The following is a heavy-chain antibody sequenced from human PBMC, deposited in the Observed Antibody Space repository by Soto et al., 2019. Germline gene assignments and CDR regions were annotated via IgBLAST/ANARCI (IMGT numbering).Heavy chain of an antibody. Sequence: SETLSLTCTVSGDSISSGDYYWSWIRQPPGKGLEWIGCIYYSGNTYYNPSLKRRFSISVDTSKNQFSLQLSSVTVADTAVYYCGRSIAPWGRGTLVTVSS. J-gene: IGHJ5*02. CDR1: GDSISSGDYY. CDR3: GRSIAP. CDR2: IYYSGNT. V-gene: IGHV4-30-4*01.